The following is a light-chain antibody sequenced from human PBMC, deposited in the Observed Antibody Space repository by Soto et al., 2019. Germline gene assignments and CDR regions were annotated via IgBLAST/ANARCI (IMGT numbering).Light chain of an antibody. CDR3: QQYNTYWT. J-gene: IGKJ1*01. V-gene: IGKV1-5*03. Sequence: SQMTQSHSTLPAAIGDRVTITCRASQSVSFCLAWYQQKPGQAPKLLIYKASNLESGVPSRFSGRGFGTEFTLTISSLQPDDFATYYCQQYNTYWTFAQRTKVAIK. CDR2: KAS. CDR1: QSVSFC.